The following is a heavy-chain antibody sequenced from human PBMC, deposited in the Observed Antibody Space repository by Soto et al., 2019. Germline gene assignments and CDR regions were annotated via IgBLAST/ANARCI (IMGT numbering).Heavy chain of an antibody. CDR2: ISTYNTNT. CDR1: GERFTTYG. CDR3: ARWAGQVRDYGGPFDY. Sequence: ASVKVSCKASGERFTTYGISWVRQAPGQGLEWMGWISTYNTNTKYAPKFQGRLLLTADTSTTTAHMELRSLRPDDTAVYYCARWAGQVRDYGGPFDYWGQGTLVTVSS. D-gene: IGHD4-17*01. V-gene: IGHV1-18*04. J-gene: IGHJ4*02.